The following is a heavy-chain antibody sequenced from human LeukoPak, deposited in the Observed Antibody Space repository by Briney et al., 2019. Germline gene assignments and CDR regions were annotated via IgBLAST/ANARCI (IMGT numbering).Heavy chain of an antibody. CDR1: GFTFSSYW. D-gene: IGHD5-24*01. CDR3: ARVYGYNYRWFDP. CDR2: IKQDGSEK. Sequence: GGSLRLSCAASGFTFSSYWMSWVRQAPGKGLEWVANIKQDGSEKYYVDSVKGRFTISRDNAKNSLYLQMNSLRAEDTAVYYCARVYGYNYRWFDPWGQGTLVTVSS. J-gene: IGHJ5*02. V-gene: IGHV3-7*03.